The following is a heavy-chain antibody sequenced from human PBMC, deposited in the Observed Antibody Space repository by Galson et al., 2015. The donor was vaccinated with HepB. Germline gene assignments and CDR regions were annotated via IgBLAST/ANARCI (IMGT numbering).Heavy chain of an antibody. CDR2: ISSSSGTT. Sequence: SLRLSCAASGFTFSSYSMNWVRQAPGKGLEWVSYISSSSGTTYYADSVKGRFTISRDNAKNSLYLQMNSLRAEDTAVYYCASFRGSSAWYGGYWGQGTLVTVSS. D-gene: IGHD6-19*01. V-gene: IGHV3-48*01. J-gene: IGHJ4*02. CDR3: ASFRGSSAWYGGY. CDR1: GFTFSSYS.